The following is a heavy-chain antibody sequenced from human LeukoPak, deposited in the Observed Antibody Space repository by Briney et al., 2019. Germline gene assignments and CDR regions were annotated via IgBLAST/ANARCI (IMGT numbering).Heavy chain of an antibody. J-gene: IGHJ4*02. D-gene: IGHD6-6*01. CDR2: ISYDGSNK. CDR3: APLSYSSLD. V-gene: IGHV3-30-3*01. CDR1: GFTFSSYA. Sequence: PGRSLRLSCAASGFTFSSYAMHWVRQAPGKGLEWVAVISYDGSNKYYADSVKGRFTISRDNSKNTLYLQMNSLRAEDTAVYYCAPLSYSSLDWGQGTLVTVSS.